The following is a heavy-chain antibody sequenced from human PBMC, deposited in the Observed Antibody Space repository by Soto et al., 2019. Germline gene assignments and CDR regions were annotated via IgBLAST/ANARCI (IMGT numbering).Heavy chain of an antibody. CDR3: ARACNSAPCPYYFDS. CDR1: GFTFNSYW. CDR2: IKQDGSEK. J-gene: IGHJ4*02. Sequence: GGSLRLSCAASGFTFNSYWMSWVRQAPGKGMEWVANIKQDGSEKYYVDSVKGRFTISRDNAKNSLYLQMNTLKAEYMAVYYCARACNSAPCPYYFDSWGLGNLVTVSS. V-gene: IGHV3-7*01. D-gene: IGHD2-2*01.